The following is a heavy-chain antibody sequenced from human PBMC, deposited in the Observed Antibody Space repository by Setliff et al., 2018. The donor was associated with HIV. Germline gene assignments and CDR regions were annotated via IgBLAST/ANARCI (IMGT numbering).Heavy chain of an antibody. J-gene: IGHJ3*02. CDR3: ATGLYYGSGSYYPSDAFDI. D-gene: IGHD3-10*01. CDR1: GGSISSSSYY. V-gene: IGHV4-39*01. Sequence: SGTLSLTCTVSGGSISSSSYYWGWIRQPPGKGLELIGSIYYSGSTYYNPSLKSRVTISVDTSKNQFSLKLSSVTAADTAVYYCATGLYYGSGSYYPSDAFDIWGQGTMVTVS. CDR2: IYYSGST.